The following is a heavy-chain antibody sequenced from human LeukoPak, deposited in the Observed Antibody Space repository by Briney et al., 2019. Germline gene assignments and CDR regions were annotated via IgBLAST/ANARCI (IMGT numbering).Heavy chain of an antibody. J-gene: IGHJ4*02. V-gene: IGHV1-69*06. Sequence: SVKVSCKASVGTFSSYAISWVRQAPGQGLEWMGGIIPIFGTANYAQKFQGRVTITADKSTSTAYMELSSLRSEDTAVYYCARTQYDDFWSGYYFQDFDYWGQGTLVTVSS. D-gene: IGHD3-3*01. CDR3: ARTQYDDFWSGYYFQDFDY. CDR1: VGTFSSYA. CDR2: IIPIFGTA.